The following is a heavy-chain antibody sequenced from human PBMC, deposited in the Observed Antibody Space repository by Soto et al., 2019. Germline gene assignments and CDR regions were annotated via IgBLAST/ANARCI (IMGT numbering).Heavy chain of an antibody. D-gene: IGHD6-13*01. CDR3: ARARIGQLVRGYYFDY. CDR1: GGSISSSNW. CDR2: IYHSGST. Sequence: SETLSLTCAVSGGSISSSNWCSWVRQPPGKGLEWIGEIYHSGSTNYNPSLKSRVTISVDKSKNQFSLKLSSVTAADTAVYYCARARIGQLVRGYYFDYWGQGTLVTVSS. J-gene: IGHJ4*02. V-gene: IGHV4-4*02.